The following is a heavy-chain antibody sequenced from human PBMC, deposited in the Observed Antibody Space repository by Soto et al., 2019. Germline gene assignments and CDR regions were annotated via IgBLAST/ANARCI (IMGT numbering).Heavy chain of an antibody. Sequence: SVKVSCKASGGTFSSYAISWVRQAPGQGLEWMGGIIPIFGTANYAQKFQGRVTITADESTSTAYMELRSLRSDDTAVYYCARNRIKWTYGQNHYHKYGMDVWGQGTTVTVSS. V-gene: IGHV1-69*13. CDR1: GGTFSSYA. D-gene: IGHD1-26*01. J-gene: IGHJ6*02. CDR2: IIPIFGTA. CDR3: ARNRIKWTYGQNHYHKYGMDV.